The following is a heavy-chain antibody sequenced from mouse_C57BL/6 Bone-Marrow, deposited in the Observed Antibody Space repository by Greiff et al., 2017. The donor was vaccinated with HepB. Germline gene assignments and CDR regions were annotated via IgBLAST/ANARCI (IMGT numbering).Heavy chain of an antibody. CDR2: IYPRSGNT. CDR3: ARRGITTGEGFAY. V-gene: IGHV1-81*01. CDR1: GYTFTSYG. D-gene: IGHD1-1*01. J-gene: IGHJ3*01. Sequence: VQLQQSGAELARPGASVKLSCKASGYTFTSYGISWVKQRTGQGLEWIGEIYPRSGNTYYNEKFKGKATLTADKSSSTAYMELRSLTSEDSAVYFCARRGITTGEGFAYWGQGTLVTVSA.